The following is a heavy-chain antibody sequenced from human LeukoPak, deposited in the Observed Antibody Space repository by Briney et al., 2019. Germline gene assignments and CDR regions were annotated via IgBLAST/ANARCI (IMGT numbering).Heavy chain of an antibody. Sequence: PSETPSLTCTVSGGSISSYYWSWIRQPPGKGLEWIGEINHSGSTNYNPSLKSRVTISVDTSKNQFSLKLSSVTAADTAVYYCARRPNGRTTVTTRYFDYWGQGTLVTVSS. V-gene: IGHV4-34*01. CDR2: INHSGST. CDR3: ARRPNGRTTVTTRYFDY. J-gene: IGHJ4*02. CDR1: GGSISSYY. D-gene: IGHD4-17*01.